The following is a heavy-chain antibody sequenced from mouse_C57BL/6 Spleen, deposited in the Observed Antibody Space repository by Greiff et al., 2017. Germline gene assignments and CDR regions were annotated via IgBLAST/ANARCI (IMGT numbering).Heavy chain of an antibody. J-gene: IGHJ4*01. Sequence: EVKLVESGGGLVKPGGSLKLSCAASGFTFSSYTMSWVRQTPEKRLEWVATISGGGGNTYYPDSVKGRFTISRDNAKNTLYLQMSSLRSEDTALYYCARHEGANAMDYWGQGTSVTVSS. CDR1: GFTFSSYT. D-gene: IGHD1-1*01. CDR3: ARHEGANAMDY. V-gene: IGHV5-9*01. CDR2: ISGGGGNT.